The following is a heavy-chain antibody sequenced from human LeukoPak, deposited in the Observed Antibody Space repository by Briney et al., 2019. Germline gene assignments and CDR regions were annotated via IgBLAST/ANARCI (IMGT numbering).Heavy chain of an antibody. CDR3: ARDYCSSTSCLNWFDP. CDR1: GFTFSSYA. Sequence: GGSLRLSCAASGFTFSSYAMSWVRQAPGKGLEWVSAISGSGGSTYYADSVKGRFTISRDNSKNTLYLQMNSLRAEDTAVYYRARDYCSSTSCLNWFDPWGQGTLVTVSS. CDR2: ISGSGGST. D-gene: IGHD2-2*01. V-gene: IGHV3-23*01. J-gene: IGHJ5*02.